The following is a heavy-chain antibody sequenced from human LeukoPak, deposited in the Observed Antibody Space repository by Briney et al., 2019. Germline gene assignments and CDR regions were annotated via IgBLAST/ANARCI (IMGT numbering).Heavy chain of an antibody. D-gene: IGHD3-10*01. CDR1: GGSISSYY. J-gene: IGHJ6*03. V-gene: IGHV4-59*01. Sequence: SETLSLTCTVSGGSISSYYWSWIRQPPGKGLEWTGYIYYSGSTNYNPSLKCRVTISVDTSKNQFSLKLSSVTAADTAVYYCASGYGSGSYYYYYYMDVWGKGTTVTVSS. CDR3: ASGYGSGSYYYYYYMDV. CDR2: IYYSGST.